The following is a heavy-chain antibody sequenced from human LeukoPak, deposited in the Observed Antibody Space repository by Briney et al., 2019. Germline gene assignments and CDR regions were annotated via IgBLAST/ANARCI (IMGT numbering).Heavy chain of an antibody. CDR2: ISGSGGST. D-gene: IGHD7-27*01. CDR1: GFTFSSYA. CDR3: ATVWDFGY. V-gene: IGHV3-23*01. Sequence: GGSLRLSCAASGFTFSSYAMTWVRQAPGKGLEWVSSISGSGGSTYYSDSVKGRYTISRDNSKNTLYLEMNSLRAEDTAVYYCATVWDFGYWGQGTLVTVSS. J-gene: IGHJ4*02.